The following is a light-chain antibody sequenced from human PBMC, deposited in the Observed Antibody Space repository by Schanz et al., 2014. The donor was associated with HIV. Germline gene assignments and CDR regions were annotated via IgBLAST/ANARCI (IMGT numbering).Light chain of an antibody. CDR3: GSYAGRHIYV. CDR1: SPNIGAGYD. V-gene: IGLV1-40*01. Sequence: QSVLTQPPSVSGAPGQRVTISCTGSSPNIGAGYDVHWYQQLPGTAPKLLIYTNNNRPSGVPDRFSGSKSGTSASLAISGLQSEDEADYFCGSYAGRHIYVFGTGTKLTVL. J-gene: IGLJ1*01. CDR2: TNN.